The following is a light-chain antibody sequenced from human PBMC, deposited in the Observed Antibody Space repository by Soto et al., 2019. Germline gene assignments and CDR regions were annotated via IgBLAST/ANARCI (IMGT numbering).Light chain of an antibody. CDR1: HNIGTY. J-gene: IGKJ1*01. CDR2: DTS. V-gene: IGKV3-11*01. Sequence: VLTXXXXTLSXSLGERATLSCRASHNIGTYLGWYQHKPGQAPTLLIYDTSNRAAGIPARXXXXXXXXXXXXXISSLEPEDFAVYYCQQRANWPRTFGQGTKVXXK. CDR3: QQRANWPRT.